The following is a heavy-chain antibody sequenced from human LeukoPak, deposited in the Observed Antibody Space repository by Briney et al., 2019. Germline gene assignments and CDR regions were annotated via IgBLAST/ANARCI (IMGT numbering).Heavy chain of an antibody. V-gene: IGHV1-18*01. D-gene: IGHD3-3*01. CDR2: ISADNGNT. CDR3: ARVHIRAPTYDFWSGSRYGLDV. CDR1: GYTFTSYD. J-gene: IGHJ6*02. Sequence: ASVKVSCKGSGYTFTSYDISWVRQAPGQGLEWMGCISADNGNTNYAQKLQGRVTVTTDTSRSTAYMELRSLRSDDTAVYYCARVHIRAPTYDFWSGSRYGLDVWGQGTTVTVSS.